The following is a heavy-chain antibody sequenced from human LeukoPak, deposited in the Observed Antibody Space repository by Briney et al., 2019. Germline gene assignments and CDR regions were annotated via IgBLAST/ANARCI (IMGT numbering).Heavy chain of an antibody. J-gene: IGHJ3*01. CDR2: IYHSGST. CDR1: GGSISSGGYS. Sequence: TSQTLSLTCAVSGGSISSGGYSWSWIRQPPGKGLEWIGYIYHSGSTYYNPSLKSRVTISVDRSKNQFSLKLSSVTAADTAVYYCASSNHYYGSGSYDYWGQGTMVTVSS. V-gene: IGHV4-30-2*01. CDR3: ASSNHYYGSGSYDY. D-gene: IGHD3-10*01.